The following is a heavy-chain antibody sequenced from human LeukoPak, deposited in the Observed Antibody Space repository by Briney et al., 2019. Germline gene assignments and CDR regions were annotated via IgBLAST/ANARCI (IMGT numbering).Heavy chain of an antibody. D-gene: IGHD5-12*01. V-gene: IGHV4-38-2*02. Sequence: SETLSLTCTVSGYSISSGYYWGWIRQPPGKGLEWIGSIYHSGSTYYNPSLKSRVTISVDTSKSQFSLKLSSVTAADTAVYYCARGGYSGYDMGDDAFDIWGQGTMVTVSS. CDR2: IYHSGST. CDR1: GYSISSGYY. J-gene: IGHJ3*02. CDR3: ARGGYSGYDMGDDAFDI.